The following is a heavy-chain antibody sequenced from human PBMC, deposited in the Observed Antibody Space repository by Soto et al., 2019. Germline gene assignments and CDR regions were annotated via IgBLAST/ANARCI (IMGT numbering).Heavy chain of an antibody. CDR1: GLTLSIYD. J-gene: IGHJ4*02. CDR3: AKYYMVTRSPFDY. CDR2: IGLGGET. Sequence: GGSLGLSCVASGLTLSIYDMHWVCQSKGKGLEWVSAIGLGGETYYSGSVKGRFTISRENAKNTLYLQMNSLRAEDTAVYYCAKYYMVTRSPFDYWGQGTLVTVSS. D-gene: IGHD5-18*01. V-gene: IGHV3-13*01.